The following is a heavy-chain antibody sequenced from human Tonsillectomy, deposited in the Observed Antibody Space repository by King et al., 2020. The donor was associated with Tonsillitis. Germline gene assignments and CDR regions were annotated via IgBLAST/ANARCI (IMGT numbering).Heavy chain of an antibody. CDR3: ARDGVEEAIFGPADY. J-gene: IGHJ4*02. V-gene: IGHV3-30*03. D-gene: IGHD3-3*01. Sequence: VQLVESGGGVVQPGRSLRLSCAASGFTFSSYGMHWVRQAPGKGLEWVALISYDGTNEYYADSVKGRFTISRENSKNVLYLQMNSLGPEDTAVYYCARDGVEEAIFGPADYWGQGTPVTVSS. CDR2: ISYDGTNE. CDR1: GFTFSSYG.